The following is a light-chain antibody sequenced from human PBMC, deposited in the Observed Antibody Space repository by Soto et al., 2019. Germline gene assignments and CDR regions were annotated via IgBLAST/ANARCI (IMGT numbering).Light chain of an antibody. V-gene: IGLV2-11*01. J-gene: IGLJ1*01. CDR1: SSDVGGYNY. Sequence: QSALTQPRSVSRSPGQSVTISCTGTSSDVGGYNYVSWYQQHPGKAPKLMIYDVSKRPSGVPDRFSGSKSGNTASLTISGLQAEDEADYYCCSYAGSYTPWVFGTGTKLTVL. CDR3: CSYAGSYTPWV. CDR2: DVS.